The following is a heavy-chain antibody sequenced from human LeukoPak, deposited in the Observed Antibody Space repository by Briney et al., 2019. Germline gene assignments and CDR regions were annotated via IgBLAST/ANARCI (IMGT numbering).Heavy chain of an antibody. D-gene: IGHD3-22*01. V-gene: IGHV3-7*01. CDR3: ARDRRYYDSSGYYKGFDY. J-gene: IGHJ4*02. CDR2: IKQDGSEK. CDR1: GFTFSSYW. Sequence: GGSLRLSCAASGFTFSSYWMSWVRQAPGKGLEWVANIKQDGSEKYYVDSVEGRFTISRDNAKNSLYLQMNSLRAEDTAVYYCARDRRYYDSSGYYKGFDYWGQGTLVTVSS.